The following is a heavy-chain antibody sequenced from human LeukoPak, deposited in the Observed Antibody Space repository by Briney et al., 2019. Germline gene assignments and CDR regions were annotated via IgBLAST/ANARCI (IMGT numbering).Heavy chain of an antibody. CDR1: GFTVSGNY. Sequence: PGGSLRLSCAASGFTVSGNYMSWVRQAPGKGLEWVSVMWTGGDTYYADSLKGRFTISRDNPKNTLYLQMNSLRAEDTAVYYCARHRGYCTSTSCYPYYFDYWGQGTLVTVSS. D-gene: IGHD2-2*01. CDR3: ARHRGYCTSTSCYPYYFDY. CDR2: MWTGGDT. V-gene: IGHV3-66*04. J-gene: IGHJ4*02.